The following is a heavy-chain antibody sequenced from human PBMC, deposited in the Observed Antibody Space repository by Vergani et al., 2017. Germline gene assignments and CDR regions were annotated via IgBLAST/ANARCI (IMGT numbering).Heavy chain of an antibody. CDR3: ASARLLPAAHYYFVY. J-gene: IGHJ4*02. V-gene: IGHV3-21*01. Sequence: EVQLVESGGGLVKPGGSLRLSCAASGFTFSSYSMNWVRQAPGKGLEWVSSISSSSTYIYYADSVKGRFTISRDKAKNSLYLQMNSLRAEDTAVYYCASARLLPAAHYYFVYWGQGTLVTVSS. CDR2: ISSSSTYI. D-gene: IGHD2-2*01. CDR1: GFTFSSYS.